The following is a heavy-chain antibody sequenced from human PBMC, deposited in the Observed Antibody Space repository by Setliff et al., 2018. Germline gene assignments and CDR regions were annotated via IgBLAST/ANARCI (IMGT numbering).Heavy chain of an antibody. D-gene: IGHD5-18*01. Sequence: PGGSLRLSCAASGFTFNTYAMSWVRQPPGKGLEWVSYITNSGGTIYYADSVKGRFTISRDNAKNSLFLQMNSLRAEDTALYYCAKFVGYTYGYDYWGRGTLVTVSS. CDR3: AKFVGYTYGYDY. CDR1: GFTFNTYA. V-gene: IGHV3-48*04. J-gene: IGHJ4*02. CDR2: ITNSGGTI.